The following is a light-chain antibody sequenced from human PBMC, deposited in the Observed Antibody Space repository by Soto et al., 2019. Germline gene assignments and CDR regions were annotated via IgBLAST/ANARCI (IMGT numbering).Light chain of an antibody. J-gene: IGKJ3*01. Sequence: EIVLTQSPGTLSLSPGERATLSCRASQSVSSSYLAWYRQKPGQAPRLVMYGASSRATGIPDRFSGSGSGTDFTLTISRLEPEDFAVYYCQQYGSAPRFSFGPGTKVDIK. CDR3: QQYGSAPRFS. CDR1: QSVSSSY. CDR2: GAS. V-gene: IGKV3-20*01.